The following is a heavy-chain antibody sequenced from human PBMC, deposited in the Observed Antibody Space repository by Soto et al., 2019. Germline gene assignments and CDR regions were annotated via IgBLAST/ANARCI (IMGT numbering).Heavy chain of an antibody. V-gene: IGHV4-59*08. D-gene: IGHD2-15*01. CDR3: ARRYGGSIDY. J-gene: IGHJ4*02. Sequence: SETLSLTCTVSGGSISSYYWSWIRQPPGKGQEWIGYIYYSGSTNYNPSLKSRVTISVDTSKNQFSLKVRSVTAADTAVYYCARRYGGSIDYWCQVTLVTVSS. CDR2: IYYSGST. CDR1: GGSISSYY.